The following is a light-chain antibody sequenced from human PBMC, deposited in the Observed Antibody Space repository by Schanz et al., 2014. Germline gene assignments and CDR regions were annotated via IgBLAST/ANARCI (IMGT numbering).Light chain of an antibody. V-gene: IGLV2-23*03. CDR3: CSFGGDTNLMI. CDR2: EGS. J-gene: IGLJ2*01. CDR1: SSDVGKYNL. Sequence: QSALTQPPSVSGSPGQSITISCTGTSSDVGKYNLVSWYQQHPGKVPKLLIFEGSQRPSGVSNRFSGSKSGNTASLTISGLQAEDEADYYCCSFGGDTNLMIFGGGTKLTVL.